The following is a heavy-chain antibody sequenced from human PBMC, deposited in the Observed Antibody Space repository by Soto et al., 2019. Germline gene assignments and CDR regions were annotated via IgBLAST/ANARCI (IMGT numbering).Heavy chain of an antibody. Sequence: PSETLSLTCAFSGVSISSGNWLIWVRQPPGKGLEWIGEIYHSGSTNYNPSLKSRVTISVDKSKNQFSLNLSSVTAADTAFYYCARRSSSYDSSGYYYVAQWGQGILVTVSS. CDR3: ARRSSSYDSSGYYYVAQ. J-gene: IGHJ4*02. D-gene: IGHD3-22*01. V-gene: IGHV4-4*02. CDR2: IYHSGST. CDR1: GVSISSGNW.